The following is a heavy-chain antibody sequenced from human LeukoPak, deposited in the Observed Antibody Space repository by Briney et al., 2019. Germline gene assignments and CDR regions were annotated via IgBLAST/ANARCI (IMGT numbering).Heavy chain of an antibody. CDR3: ARDRGGSYFGGFDY. J-gene: IGHJ4*02. Sequence: ASVKVSCKASGGTFSSYAISWVRQAPGQGLEWMGGVIPIFGTANYAQKFRGRVTITADKSTSTAYMELSSLRSEDTAVYYCARDRGGSYFGGFDYWGQGTLVTVSS. D-gene: IGHD1-26*01. CDR1: GGTFSSYA. CDR2: VIPIFGTA. V-gene: IGHV1-69*06.